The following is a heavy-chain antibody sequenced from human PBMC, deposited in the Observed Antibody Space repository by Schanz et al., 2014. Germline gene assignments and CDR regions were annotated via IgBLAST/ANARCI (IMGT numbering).Heavy chain of an antibody. J-gene: IGHJ4*02. CDR2: ISDSGDST. V-gene: IGHV3-11*01. Sequence: VQLLESGGGLVQPGGSLRLSCAASGFTVSSNYMSWVRQAPGKGLEWVSDISDSGDSTHYADSVKGRFTISRDNAKNSLFLQMNSLSAEDTAVYYCAKVAPAATYLDSWGQGTLVTVS. D-gene: IGHD2-2*01. CDR1: GFTVSSNY. CDR3: AKVAPAATYLDS.